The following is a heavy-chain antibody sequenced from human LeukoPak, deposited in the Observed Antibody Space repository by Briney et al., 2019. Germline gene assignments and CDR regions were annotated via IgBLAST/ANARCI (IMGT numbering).Heavy chain of an antibody. CDR1: RYSLTDLS. D-gene: IGHD3-10*01. J-gene: IGHJ4*02. CDR2: FDPEDGET. V-gene: IGHV1-24*01. Sequence: ASVKLSCKVSRYSLTDLSMHGSRQAPGKWFEGMGGFDPEDGETIYAQKFQGRVTMTEDTSTDTAHMELSSLRSEDTAVYYCATDCCGSGSYGDYWGQGTLVTVSS. CDR3: ATDCCGSGSYGDY.